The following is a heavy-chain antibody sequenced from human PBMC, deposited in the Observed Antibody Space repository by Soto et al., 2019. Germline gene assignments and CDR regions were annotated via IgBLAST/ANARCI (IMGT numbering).Heavy chain of an antibody. CDR3: AKGPQVAATDYYYYYGMDV. CDR1: GFTFDDYA. Sequence: GSLRLACAASGFTFDDYAMHGVRQAPGKGLEWVSLISWDGGSTYYADSVKGRFTISRDNSKNSLYLQMNSLRAEDTALYYCAKGPQVAATDYYYYYGMDVWGQGTTVT. J-gene: IGHJ6*02. CDR2: ISWDGGST. V-gene: IGHV3-43D*04. D-gene: IGHD6-19*01.